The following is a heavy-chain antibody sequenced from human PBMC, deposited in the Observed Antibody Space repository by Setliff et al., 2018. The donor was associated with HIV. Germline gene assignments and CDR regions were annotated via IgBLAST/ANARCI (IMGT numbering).Heavy chain of an antibody. D-gene: IGHD1-26*01. J-gene: IGHJ4*02. CDR1: GFTVSDHY. CDR2: ISNSGSTI. Sequence: PRGSLRLSCAASGFTVSDHYMSWIRQAPGKGLEWVSYISNSGSTIYYADSVKGRFTISRDNSRNTLFLQMNNLRPEDTATYYCVRDPIEGSPDYFDYWGQGALVTVSS. CDR3: VRDPIEGSPDYFDY. V-gene: IGHV3-11*01.